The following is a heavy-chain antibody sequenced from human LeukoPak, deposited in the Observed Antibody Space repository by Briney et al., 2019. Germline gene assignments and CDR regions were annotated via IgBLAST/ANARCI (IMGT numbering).Heavy chain of an antibody. V-gene: IGHV5-51*01. D-gene: IGHD6-25*01. CDR3: ARLLAAPYYINF. CDR2: IYPRDSDT. CDR1: GYNFTNYW. J-gene: IGHJ4*02. Sequence: RGESLKISCKGSGYNFTNYWIGWVRQMRGKGLEWMGIIYPRDSDTRYSPSFQGQVSISVDTSIDTAYLQWSSVKASDTAMYYCARLLAAPYYINFWGQGTLVTVSS.